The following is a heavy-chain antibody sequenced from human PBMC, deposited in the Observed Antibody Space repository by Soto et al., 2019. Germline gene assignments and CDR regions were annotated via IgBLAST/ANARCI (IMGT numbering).Heavy chain of an antibody. V-gene: IGHV4-39*01. D-gene: IGHD3-22*01. CDR1: VVSISSSSYY. CDR2: IYYSGST. J-gene: IGHJ4*02. CDR3: ARQYYDSSDYSIDY. Sequence: SETLSLTCTFSVVSISSSSYYCGWIRQPPGKGPEWIGSIYYSGSTYYNPSLKSRVTISVDTSKNQFSLKLSSVTAADTAVYYCARQYYDSSDYSIDYWGQGTLVTVSS.